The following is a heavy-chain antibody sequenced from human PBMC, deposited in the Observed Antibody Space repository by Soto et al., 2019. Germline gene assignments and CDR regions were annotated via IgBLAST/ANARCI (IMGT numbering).Heavy chain of an antibody. CDR3: TKSSGGSSSVGMDY. Sequence: PRLSCAGSGFIFKNYALNWVRQAPGKGLEWVASITRDGYNKYYADSVKGRFTVSRDNSRDTLSLQMTALRTEDSSIYYCTKSSGGSSSVGMDYWGQGTRVTVSS. CDR2: ITRDGYNK. D-gene: IGHD6-6*01. V-gene: IGHV3-30*04. J-gene: IGHJ4*02. CDR1: GFIFKNYA.